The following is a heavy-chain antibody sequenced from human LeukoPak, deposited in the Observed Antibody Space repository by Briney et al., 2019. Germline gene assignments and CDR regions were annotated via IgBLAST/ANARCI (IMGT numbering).Heavy chain of an antibody. J-gene: IGHJ4*02. V-gene: IGHV4-61*02. Sequence: SQTLSLTCTVSGGSISSGSYYWSWIRQPAGKGLEWIGRIYTSGSTNYNPSLKSRVTISVDMSKNQFSLKLSSVTAADTAVYYCAQSSSGSYYFFDYWGQGTLVTVSS. CDR2: IYTSGST. D-gene: IGHD1-26*01. CDR3: AQSSSGSYYFFDY. CDR1: GGSISSGSYY.